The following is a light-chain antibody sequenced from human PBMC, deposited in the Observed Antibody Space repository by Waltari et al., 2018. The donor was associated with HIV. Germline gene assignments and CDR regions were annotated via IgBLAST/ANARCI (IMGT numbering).Light chain of an antibody. V-gene: IGLV1-44*01. Sequence: QSVLTQPPSASGTPGQRVTISCSGSSSNIGTNVVNWYQQVPGTAPKLLISSNNQRPSGVPDRFSGFKSGTSASLAINGLQSEDEADYYCATWDDTPTGHVLFGGGTKVTVL. CDR2: SNN. CDR3: ATWDDTPTGHVL. J-gene: IGLJ2*01. CDR1: SSNIGTNV.